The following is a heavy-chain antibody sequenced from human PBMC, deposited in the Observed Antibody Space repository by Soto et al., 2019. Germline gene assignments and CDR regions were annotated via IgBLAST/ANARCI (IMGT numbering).Heavy chain of an antibody. D-gene: IGHD6-13*01. V-gene: IGHV3-64*01. CDR3: AGEGMSRRRRVFDY. J-gene: IGHJ4*02. CDR2: ISTDGDST. CDR1: GFTFGSYP. Sequence: EVQLVESGGGLVQPGGSLRLSCAASGFTFGSYPMHWVRQAPGKGLEYVSAISTDGDSTYYANSVKGRFTISRDNSKNILYRTMCSLRAQEMGVVYGAGEGMSRRRRVFDYWGQGTLVTASS.